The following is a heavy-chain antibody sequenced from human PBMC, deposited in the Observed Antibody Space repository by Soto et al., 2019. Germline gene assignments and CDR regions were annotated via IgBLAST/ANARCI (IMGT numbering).Heavy chain of an antibody. D-gene: IGHD3-22*01. Sequence: PSETLSLTCAVYGGSFSGYYWSWIRQPPGKGLEWIGEINHSGSTNYNPSLKSRVTISVDTSKNQFSLKLSSVTAADTAVYYCARKAGSSGYYPTYYYYYGMDVWGQGTTVTVSS. CDR3: ARKAGSSGYYPTYYYYYGMDV. J-gene: IGHJ6*02. V-gene: IGHV4-34*01. CDR2: INHSGST. CDR1: GGSFSGYY.